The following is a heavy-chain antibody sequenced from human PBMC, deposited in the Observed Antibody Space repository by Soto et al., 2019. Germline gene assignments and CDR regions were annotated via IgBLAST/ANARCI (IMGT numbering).Heavy chain of an antibody. CDR2: IYYSGST. D-gene: IGHD3-10*01. CDR1: GGSINSGDYY. CDR3: ARDQTSGASGHHWFDR. J-gene: IGHJ5*02. V-gene: IGHV4-30-4*01. Sequence: SETLSLTCTVSGGSINSGDYYWSWIRQPPGKGLEWIGYIYYSGSTSYNPSLRSRVIMSVDTSKNEFSLRLSSVTAADTAVYYCARDQTSGASGHHWFDRWGQGTMVTVSS.